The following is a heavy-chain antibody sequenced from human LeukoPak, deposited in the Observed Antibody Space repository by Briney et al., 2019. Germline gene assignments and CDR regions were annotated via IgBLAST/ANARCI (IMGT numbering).Heavy chain of an antibody. V-gene: IGHV1-46*01. CDR2: FNPSGTGT. CDR1: VYTITNNY. CDR3: ARIRGYSYGPLDY. Sequence: GASVKVSCKGSVYTITNNYMHWVRQAPGQGLEWMGVFNPSGTGTSYAQKFQGRITMSRDTSTSTVYMELSRLRSDDTAVYYCARIRGYSYGPLDYWGQGTLVTVSS. D-gene: IGHD5-18*01. J-gene: IGHJ4*02.